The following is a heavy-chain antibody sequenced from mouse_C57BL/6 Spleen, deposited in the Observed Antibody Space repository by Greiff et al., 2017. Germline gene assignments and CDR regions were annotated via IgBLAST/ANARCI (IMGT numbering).Heavy chain of an antibody. D-gene: IGHD1-1*01. CDR3: ARLGSTVVAHYYAMDY. J-gene: IGHJ4*01. CDR1: GYTFTSYW. Sequence: VQLQQPGAELVKPGASVKMSCKASGYTFTSYWITWVKQRPGQGLEWIGDIYPGSGSTKYNEKFKSKATLTVDTSSSTAYMQLSSLTSEDSAVYYCARLGSTVVAHYYAMDYWGQGTSVTVSS. CDR2: IYPGSGST. V-gene: IGHV1-55*01.